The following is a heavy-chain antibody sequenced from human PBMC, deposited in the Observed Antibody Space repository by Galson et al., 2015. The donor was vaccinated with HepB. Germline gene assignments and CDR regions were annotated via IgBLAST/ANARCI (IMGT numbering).Heavy chain of an antibody. J-gene: IGHJ4*02. V-gene: IGHV1-69*06. CDR2: IIPIFGTA. Sequence: SVKVSCKASGGTFSSYAISWVRQAPGQGLEWMGGIIPIFGTANYAQKFQGRVTITADKSTSTAYMKLRSLRSDDTAVYYCARASGKIAVAGTLYWGQGTLVTVSS. D-gene: IGHD6-19*01. CDR1: GGTFSSYA. CDR3: ARASGKIAVAGTLY.